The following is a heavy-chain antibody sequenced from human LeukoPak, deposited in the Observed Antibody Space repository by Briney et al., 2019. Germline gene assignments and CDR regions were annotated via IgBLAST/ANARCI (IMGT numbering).Heavy chain of an antibody. CDR3: AKCNGGTCYSAGDY. CDR2: GGST. D-gene: IGHD2-15*01. Sequence: GGSTYYTDYVKGRFTISRDNSKNTVYLQMNGLRVEDTAVYYCAKCNGGTCYSAGDYWGEGTRVTVSS. V-gene: IGHV3-23*01. J-gene: IGHJ4*02.